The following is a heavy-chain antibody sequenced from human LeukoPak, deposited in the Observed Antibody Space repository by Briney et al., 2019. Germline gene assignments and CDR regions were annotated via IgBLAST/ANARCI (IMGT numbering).Heavy chain of an antibody. V-gene: IGHV4-34*01. Sequence: SETLSLTCAVYGGSFSGYFWSWIRQPPGKGLEWIGEISRGGSTNYNPSLKSRVTISVDMSKNHFSLRLSSVTAADTAMYYCARGTLYSGWSYYFDYWGQGSQVTVSS. D-gene: IGHD6-19*01. CDR2: ISRGGST. CDR1: GGSFSGYF. CDR3: ARGTLYSGWSYYFDY. J-gene: IGHJ4*02.